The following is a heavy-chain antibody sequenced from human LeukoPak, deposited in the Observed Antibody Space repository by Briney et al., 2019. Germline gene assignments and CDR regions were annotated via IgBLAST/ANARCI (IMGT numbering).Heavy chain of an antibody. CDR1: GYTFTGYY. Sequence: VASVKVSCKASGYTFTGYYMHWVRQAPGQGLEWMGWISAYNGNTNYAQKLQGRVTMTTDTSTSTAYMELRSLRSDDTAVYYCARQSQHAFDIWGQGTMVTVSS. J-gene: IGHJ3*02. CDR2: ISAYNGNT. CDR3: ARQSQHAFDI. V-gene: IGHV1-18*04. D-gene: IGHD6-19*01.